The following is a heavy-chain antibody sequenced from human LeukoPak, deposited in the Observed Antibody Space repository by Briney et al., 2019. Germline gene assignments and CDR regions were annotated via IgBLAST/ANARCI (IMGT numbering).Heavy chain of an antibody. CDR3: SGRYGPGPV. J-gene: IGHJ4*02. CDR2: ILPDGRDT. V-gene: IGHV1-2*02. Sequence: GASVKVSCKASGYPFPAHHIYWVRQAPGKALGWMGWILPDGRDTKYSQKFQDRMTLTTDTSTNTAYMELSRLKPDDTAVYYCSGRYGPGPVWGQGTLISASP. CDR1: GYPFPAHH. D-gene: IGHD3-10*01.